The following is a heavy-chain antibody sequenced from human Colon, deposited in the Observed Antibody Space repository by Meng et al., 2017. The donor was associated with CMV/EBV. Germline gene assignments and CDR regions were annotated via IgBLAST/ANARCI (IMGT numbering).Heavy chain of an antibody. Sequence: GGSLRPSCAASGFTFSTYWMHWVRQAPGKGLVWVSRINSDDSSTNYADYVKGRFTISRDNAKNTLYLQMNSLRAEDTAVYYCARDGGGSYYGGFDYWGQGTLVTVSS. CDR1: GFTFSTYW. J-gene: IGHJ4*02. CDR2: INSDDSST. D-gene: IGHD1-26*01. CDR3: ARDGGGSYYGGFDY. V-gene: IGHV3-74*01.